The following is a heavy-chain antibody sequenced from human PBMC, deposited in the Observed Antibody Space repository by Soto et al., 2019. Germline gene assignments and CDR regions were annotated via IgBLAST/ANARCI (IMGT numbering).Heavy chain of an antibody. CDR2: ISSSSSTI. Sequence: GGALRLSCAAPGFTLSSYSMNWVRPAPGKGVGGVSYISSSSSTIYYADSVKGRFTISRDNAKNSLYLQMNSLRDEDTAVYYCARDETQTDIVLVPAAIPYYYYGMDVWGQGTTVTVSS. CDR3: ARDETQTDIVLVPAAIPYYYYGMDV. J-gene: IGHJ6*02. V-gene: IGHV3-48*02. D-gene: IGHD2-2*01. CDR1: GFTLSSYS.